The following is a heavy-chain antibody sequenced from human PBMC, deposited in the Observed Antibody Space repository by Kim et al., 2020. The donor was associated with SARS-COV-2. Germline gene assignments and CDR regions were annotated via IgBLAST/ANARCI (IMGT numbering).Heavy chain of an antibody. J-gene: IGHJ4*02. CDR1: GFTFSSYA. D-gene: IGHD1-26*01. V-gene: IGHV3-30-3*01. CDR2: ISYDGSNK. Sequence: GGSLRLSCAASGFTFSSYAMHWVRQAPGKGLEWVAVISYDGSNKYYADSVKGRFTISSDNSKNTLYLQMNSLRAEDTAVYYCARGSGSYYPHFDYLGQGT. CDR3: ARGSGSYYPHFDY.